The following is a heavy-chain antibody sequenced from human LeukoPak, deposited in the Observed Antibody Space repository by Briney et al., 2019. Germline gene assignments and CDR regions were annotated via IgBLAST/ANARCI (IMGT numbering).Heavy chain of an antibody. CDR3: ASLRDNNFDF. J-gene: IGHJ4*02. D-gene: IGHD5-24*01. V-gene: IGHV4-59*01. CDR2: IYYSGTT. CDR1: NGSISSYD. Sequence: SETLSLTCTVSNGSISSYDWSWIRQPPGKGLEWIGYIYYSGTTNYNPSLKSRVTISVDTPKNQFSLKVSSVTAADTAVYYCASLRDNNFDFWGQGTLVTVSS.